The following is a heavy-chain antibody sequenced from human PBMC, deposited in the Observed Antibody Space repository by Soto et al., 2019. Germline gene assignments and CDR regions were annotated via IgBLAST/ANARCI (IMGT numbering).Heavy chain of an antibody. V-gene: IGHV3-9*01. J-gene: IGHJ6*02. CDR1: GFTFDDYA. Sequence: GGSLRLSCAASGFTFDDYAMHWVRQAPGKGLEWVSGISWNSGSIGYADSVKGRFTISRDNAKNSLYLQMNSLRAEDTALYYCAKDKGCSSTSCYTWTGLYYYYGMDVWGQGTTVTVSS. CDR2: ISWNSGSI. CDR3: AKDKGCSSTSCYTWTGLYYYYGMDV. D-gene: IGHD2-2*02.